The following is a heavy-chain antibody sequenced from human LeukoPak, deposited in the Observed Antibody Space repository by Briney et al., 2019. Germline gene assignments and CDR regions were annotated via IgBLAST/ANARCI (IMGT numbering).Heavy chain of an antibody. V-gene: IGHV3-23*01. Sequence: GGSLRLSCAASGFPLSSYAMSWVRQVPGKGLEWVSATSSSDDGTYHADSVRGRFTIYRDNFRNTLYLQMNSLRAEDTAVYYCAKDGPPSYYYDSSGYFFDYWGQGTLVTVSS. J-gene: IGHJ4*02. D-gene: IGHD3-22*01. CDR2: TSSSDDGT. CDR1: GFPLSSYA. CDR3: AKDGPPSYYYDSSGYFFDY.